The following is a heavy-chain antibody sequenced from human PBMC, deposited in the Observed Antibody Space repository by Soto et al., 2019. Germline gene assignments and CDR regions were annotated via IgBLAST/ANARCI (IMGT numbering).Heavy chain of an antibody. CDR1: GFTFSSYA. CDR3: AREGWLQFEWEPYYFDY. V-gene: IGHV3-30-3*01. J-gene: IGHJ4*02. Sequence: QVQLVESGGGVVQPGRSLRLSCAASGFTFSSYAMHWVRQAPGKGLEWVAVISYDGSNKYYADSVKGRFTISRDNSKNTLYLQMNSLRAEDTAVYYCAREGWLQFEWEPYYFDYWGQGTLVTVSS. CDR2: ISYDGSNK. D-gene: IGHD5-12*01.